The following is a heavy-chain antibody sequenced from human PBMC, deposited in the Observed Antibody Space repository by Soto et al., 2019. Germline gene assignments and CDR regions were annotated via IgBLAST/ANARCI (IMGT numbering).Heavy chain of an antibody. D-gene: IGHD2-21*02. J-gene: IGHJ3*02. V-gene: IGHV3-30*18. CDR2: ISYDGSNK. Sequence: HPGGSLRLSCAASGFTFSNYGMHWVRQAPGKGLEWVAEISYDGSNKYYADSVKGRFTISRDNSKNTLYLQMSSLRVEDTAVVYCAKVMVGNGGNSAAFDIWGQGTMVTVSS. CDR1: GFTFSNYG. CDR3: AKVMVGNGGNSAAFDI.